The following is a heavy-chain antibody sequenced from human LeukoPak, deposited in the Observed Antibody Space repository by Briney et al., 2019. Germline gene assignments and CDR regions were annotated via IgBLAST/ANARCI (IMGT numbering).Heavy chain of an antibody. CDR2: ISAYNGNT. CDR3: ARDGAGAAAGTVDY. Sequence: ASVKISCTTSGYNFTSYGIIRVRHAPGQGLEWMGGISAYNGNTNNAHTLSGRVTMTTATYTRTDYMELRSLRSVDTAVYYWARDGAGAAAGTVDYCGEETLVTVSS. D-gene: IGHD6-13*01. CDR1: GYNFTSYG. V-gene: IGHV1-18*01. J-gene: IGHJ4*02.